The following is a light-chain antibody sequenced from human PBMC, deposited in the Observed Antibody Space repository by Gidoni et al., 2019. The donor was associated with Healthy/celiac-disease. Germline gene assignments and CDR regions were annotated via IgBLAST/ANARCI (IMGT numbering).Light chain of an antibody. CDR3: QQRSNWPPGGT. Sequence: EIVLTHSPATLSLSPGDRATLSCRASQSVSSYLAWYQQKPGQAPRLLIYEASNRATGIPARFRGRGCGKDFTLTISRLETEDFAVYYCQQRSNWPPGGTFGQGTKLEIK. J-gene: IGKJ2*01. CDR2: EAS. V-gene: IGKV3-11*01. CDR1: QSVSSY.